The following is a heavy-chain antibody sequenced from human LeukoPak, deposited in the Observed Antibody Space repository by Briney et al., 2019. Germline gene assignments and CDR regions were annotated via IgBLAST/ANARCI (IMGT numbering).Heavy chain of an antibody. CDR2: ISSSGSTI. D-gene: IGHD3-3*01. J-gene: IGHJ4*02. CDR1: GFTFSDYY. V-gene: IGHV3-11*04. CDR3: ARGPHGGFVIIPTEF. Sequence: GGSLRLSCAASGFTFSDYYMSWIRQAPGKGLEWVSYISSSGSTIYYADSVKGRFTISRANAKNSLFLQMNSLRAEDTAVYYCARGPHGGFVIIPTEFWGQGTLVTVSS.